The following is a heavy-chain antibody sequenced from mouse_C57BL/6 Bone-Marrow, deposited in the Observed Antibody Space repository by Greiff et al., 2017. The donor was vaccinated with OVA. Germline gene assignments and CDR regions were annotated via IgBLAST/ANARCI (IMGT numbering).Heavy chain of an antibody. CDR1: GYAFSSSW. Sequence: VQLQQSGPELVKPGASVKISCKASGYAFSSSWMNWVKQRPGKGLEWIGRIYPGDGDTNYNGKFKGKATLTADKSSSTAYMQLSSLTSEDSAFYFCAHYGNYCGYFDYWGQGTTLTVSS. V-gene: IGHV1-82*01. CDR3: AHYGNYCGYFDY. J-gene: IGHJ2*01. CDR2: IYPGDGDT. D-gene: IGHD2-1*01.